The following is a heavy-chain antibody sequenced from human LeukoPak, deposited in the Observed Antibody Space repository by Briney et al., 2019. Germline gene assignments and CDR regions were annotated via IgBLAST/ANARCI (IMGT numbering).Heavy chain of an antibody. D-gene: IGHD2-2*02. CDR3: ARGRRYCSSTSCYRGYYYYGMDV. CDR2: INHSGST. CDR1: GGSFSGYY. J-gene: IGHJ6*02. Sequence: PSETLSLTCAVYGGSFSGYYWSWIRQPPGKGLEWIGEINHSGSTNYNPSLKRRVTISVDTSKNQFSLKLSSVTAADTAVYYCARGRRYCSSTSCYRGYYYYGMDVWGQGTTVTVSS. V-gene: IGHV4-34*01.